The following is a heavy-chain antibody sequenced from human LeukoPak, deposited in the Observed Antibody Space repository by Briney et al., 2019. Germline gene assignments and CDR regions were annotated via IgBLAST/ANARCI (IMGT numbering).Heavy chain of an antibody. D-gene: IGHD3-10*01. CDR3: ARRRSVWFGESFHWFDP. Sequence: SETLSLTCAVYGGSFSGYYWSWIRQPPGKGLEWIGEINHSGSTNYNPSLKSRVTISVDTSKNQFSLKLSSVTAADTAVYYCARRRSVWFGESFHWFDPWGQGTLVTVSS. V-gene: IGHV4-34*01. CDR2: INHSGST. J-gene: IGHJ5*02. CDR1: GGSFSGYY.